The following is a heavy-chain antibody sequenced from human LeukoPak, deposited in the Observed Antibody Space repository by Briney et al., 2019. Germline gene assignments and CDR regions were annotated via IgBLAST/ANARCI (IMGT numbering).Heavy chain of an antibody. CDR1: GGSISSYY. V-gene: IGHV4-4*07. CDR3: ARDTSRAAVGTYYYYYGMDV. CDR2: IYTSGST. J-gene: IGHJ6*02. D-gene: IGHD6-13*01. Sequence: SETLSLTCTVSGGSISSYYWSWIRQPAGKGLEWIGRIYTSGSTNYNPSLKSRVTMSVDTSKNQFSLKLSSVTAADTAVYYCARDTSRAAVGTYYYYYGMDVWGQGTTVTVSS.